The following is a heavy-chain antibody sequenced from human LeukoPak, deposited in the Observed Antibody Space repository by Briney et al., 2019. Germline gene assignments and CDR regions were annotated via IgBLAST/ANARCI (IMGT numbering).Heavy chain of an antibody. J-gene: IGHJ4*02. CDR3: ARGLFGYYDSSGYYFFDY. D-gene: IGHD3-22*01. CDR1: GYTFTSYG. Sequence: GASVKVSCKASGYTFTSYGISWVRQAPGQGLEWMGWISAYNGNTNYARKLQGRVTMTTDTSTSAAYMELRSLRSDDTAVYYCARGLFGYYDSSGYYFFDYWGQGTLVTVSS. V-gene: IGHV1-18*01. CDR2: ISAYNGNT.